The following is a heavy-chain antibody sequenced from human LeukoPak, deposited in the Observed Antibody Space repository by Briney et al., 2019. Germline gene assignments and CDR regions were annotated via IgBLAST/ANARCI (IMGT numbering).Heavy chain of an antibody. CDR2: IYHSGST. CDR1: GGSISSGGYS. CDR3: ARVRAVVNYFDY. J-gene: IGHJ4*02. V-gene: IGHV4-30-2*01. Sequence: SETLSLTCAVSGGSISSGGYSWSWIRQPPGKGLEWIGYIYHSGSTYYNPSLKSRVTISVDRSKNQFSLKLSSVTAADTAVYYCARVRAVVNYFDYWGQGTLVTVSS.